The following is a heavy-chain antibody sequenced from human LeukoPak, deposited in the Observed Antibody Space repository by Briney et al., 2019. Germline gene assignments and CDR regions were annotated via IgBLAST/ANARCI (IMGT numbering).Heavy chain of an antibody. CDR2: INPDTGGT. CDR3: ARVPSTGDFDF. CDR1: GYTFSIYF. Sequence: ASVKVSCKASGYTFSIYFMHWMRQAPGQRLEWMGWINPDTGGTSFAQNFQGRVTMTRDTSVSTAYMELSSLRSDDTAVYYCARVPSTGDFDFWGQGTLVTVAS. D-gene: IGHD7-27*01. V-gene: IGHV1-2*02. J-gene: IGHJ4*02.